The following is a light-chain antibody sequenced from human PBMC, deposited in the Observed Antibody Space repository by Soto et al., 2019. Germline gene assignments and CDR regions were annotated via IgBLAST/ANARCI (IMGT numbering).Light chain of an antibody. Sequence: QSVLTLPHPVSGTPGQSVTISCTGTNSDVGRYNSVSWYQQLPGKAPKIIISAVRQRPSGVPDRFSGSKSGNTASLTISGLQAEDEADYFCFSYTANDNWVFGGGTKVTVL. CDR2: AVR. V-gene: IGLV2-11*01. J-gene: IGLJ3*02. CDR1: NSDVGRYNS. CDR3: FSYTANDNWV.